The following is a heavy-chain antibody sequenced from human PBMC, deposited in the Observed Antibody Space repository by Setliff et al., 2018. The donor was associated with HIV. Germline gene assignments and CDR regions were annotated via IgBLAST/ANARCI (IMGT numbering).Heavy chain of an antibody. CDR3: ARVATSEGDMDV. CDR1: GGSISSYS. J-gene: IGHJ6*03. V-gene: IGHV4-4*08. CDR2: SYTSGST. Sequence: PSETLSLTCTGSGGSISSYSWSWIRQRPGKGLEWIGYSYTSGSTTYNPTLKSRVTISVDTSESQFSLKLTSVTAADTAMYFCARVATSEGDMDVWGKGTTVTVSS.